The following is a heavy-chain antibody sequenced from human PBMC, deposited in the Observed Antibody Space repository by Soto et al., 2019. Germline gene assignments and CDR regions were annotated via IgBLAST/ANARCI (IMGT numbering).Heavy chain of an antibody. D-gene: IGHD7-27*01. CDR1: GFTFDDYA. V-gene: IGHV3-9*01. J-gene: IGHJ3*02. Sequence: GGSLRLSCAASGFTFDDYAMHWVRQAPGKGLEWVSGISWNSGSIGYADSVKGRFTISRDNAKNSLYLQMNSLRAEDTALYYCAKDTTGDRTNDAFDIWGQGTMVTVSS. CDR3: AKDTTGDRTNDAFDI. CDR2: ISWNSGSI.